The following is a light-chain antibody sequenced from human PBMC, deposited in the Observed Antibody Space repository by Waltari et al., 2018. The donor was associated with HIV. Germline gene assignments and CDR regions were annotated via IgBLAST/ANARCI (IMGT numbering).Light chain of an antibody. V-gene: IGKV3-20*01. Sequence: EIVLTQPPDTLSLSPAERATLSCRASQSVGSNYLAWFQHRPVQPPRLLIYAASTRAAGIPDRFSGSGSGTHFTLTINKLEPEDFAMYYCQQYGGSPYTFGQGT. J-gene: IGKJ2*01. CDR1: QSVGSNY. CDR3: QQYGGSPYT. CDR2: AAS.